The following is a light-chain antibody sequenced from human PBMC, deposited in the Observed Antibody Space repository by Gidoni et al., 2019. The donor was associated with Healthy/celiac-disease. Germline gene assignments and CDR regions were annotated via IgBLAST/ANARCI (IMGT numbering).Light chain of an antibody. CDR2: DAS. J-gene: IGKJ3*01. CDR3: QQRSTWPFT. Sequence: IVLTQSPATLSLSPGERATLSCRAGRSVSTYLTWYQQKPGQAPRLLIYDASKRASGIPARFSGSGSGTDFTLTISSLEPEDFAVYYCQQRSTWPFTFGPGAKVDFK. CDR1: RSVSTY. V-gene: IGKV3-11*01.